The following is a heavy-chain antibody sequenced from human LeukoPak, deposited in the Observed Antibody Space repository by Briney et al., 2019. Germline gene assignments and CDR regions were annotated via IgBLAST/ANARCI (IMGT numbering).Heavy chain of an antibody. D-gene: IGHD4-17*01. CDR3: ARQYGRPFDY. Sequence: GESLKISCKGSGYTFSSSWIGWVRQMPGKGLEWMGIIYPGDSDTRYSLSFQGQVTISADKSINTAYLQWSSLKATDTGIYYCARQYGRPFDYWGQGTLVTVSS. CDR1: GYTFSSSW. CDR2: IYPGDSDT. J-gene: IGHJ4*02. V-gene: IGHV5-51*01.